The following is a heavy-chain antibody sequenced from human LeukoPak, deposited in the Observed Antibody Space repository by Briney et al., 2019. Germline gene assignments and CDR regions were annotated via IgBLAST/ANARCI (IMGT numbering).Heavy chain of an antibody. D-gene: IGHD3-22*01. J-gene: IGHJ4*02. CDR3: ARDYYDSSGYYPDTGNANFDY. CDR1: GGSFSGYY. CDR2: INHSGST. Sequence: SETLSLTCAVYGGSFSGYYWSWIRQPPGKGLEWIGEINHSGSTNYNPSLKSRVTISVDTSKNQFSLKLSSVTAADTAVYYCARDYYDSSGYYPDTGNANFDYWGQGTLVTVSS. V-gene: IGHV4-34*01.